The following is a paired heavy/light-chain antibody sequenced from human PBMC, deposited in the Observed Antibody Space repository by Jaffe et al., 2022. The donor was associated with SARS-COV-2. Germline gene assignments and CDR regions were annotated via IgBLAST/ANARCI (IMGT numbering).Light chain of an antibody. Sequence: SSELTQDPVVSVALGQTVRITCQGDSLRSYSANWYQQKPGQAPVLVMYGENNRPSGIPDRFSGSSSRNTASLTITGAQAEDEADYYCCSRDSRGYYVFGTGTKVTVL. CDR1: SLRSYS. CDR3: CSRDSRGYYV. V-gene: IGLV3-19*01. J-gene: IGLJ1*01. CDR2: GEN.
Heavy chain of an antibody. Sequence: EVQLVQSGAEVKKPGESLKISCNGSGYSFTTYWIAWVRQMPGKGLEWVGNIYPGDSDIRYSPSFQGQVTISADKSINTAHLQWSSLKASDTAMYYCAGLLRLGEGDSFDIWGQGTMVTVSS. J-gene: IGHJ3*02. V-gene: IGHV5-51*01. D-gene: IGHD3-16*01. CDR1: GYSFTTYW. CDR3: AGLLRLGEGDSFDI. CDR2: IYPGDSDI.